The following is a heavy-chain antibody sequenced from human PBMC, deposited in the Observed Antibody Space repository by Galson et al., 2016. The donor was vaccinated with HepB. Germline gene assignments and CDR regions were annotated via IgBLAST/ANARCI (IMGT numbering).Heavy chain of an antibody. J-gene: IGHJ4*02. CDR3: ARTQRNTDELDY. V-gene: IGHV3-7*04. D-gene: IGHD6-25*01. CDR2: IKEDGSEI. Sequence: SLRLSCATSGFSFGNYWMTWVRQSTGRGLEWMANIKEDGSEINYVNSVKGRFTISRDNAKNSLFLQMHSLSAEDTAVYYCARTQRNTDELDYWGQGTLVTVSS. CDR1: GFSFGNYW.